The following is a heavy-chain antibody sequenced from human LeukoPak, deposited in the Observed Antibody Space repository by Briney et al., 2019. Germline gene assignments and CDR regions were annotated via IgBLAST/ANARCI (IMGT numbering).Heavy chain of an antibody. D-gene: IGHD6-19*01. CDR1: GGSISSYY. CDR3: VRHLGSYSSGWHHDAFDI. Sequence: SETLSLTCTVSGGSISSYYWSWIRQPPGKGLEWIGYFYYSGSTNYNPSLKSRVTISVDTSKNQFSLKLSSVTAADTAVYYCVRHLGSYSSGWHHDAFDIWGQGTMVTVSS. J-gene: IGHJ3*02. CDR2: FYYSGST. V-gene: IGHV4-59*08.